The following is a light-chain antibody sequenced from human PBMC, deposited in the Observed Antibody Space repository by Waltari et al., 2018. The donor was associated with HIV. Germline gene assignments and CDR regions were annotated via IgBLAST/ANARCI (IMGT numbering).Light chain of an antibody. CDR2: GAS. V-gene: IGKV3-15*01. CDR3: QQYNNWPPAWT. CDR1: ESVNSD. Sequence: IVMPQSPVTLSASPGERVTLSCRASESVNSDLAWYQQKPGQAPRLLIHGASTRATGIPPRFSGSGSETQFTLTISSLQSEDCAVYYCQQYNNWPPAWTFGRGTRVEI. J-gene: IGKJ1*01.